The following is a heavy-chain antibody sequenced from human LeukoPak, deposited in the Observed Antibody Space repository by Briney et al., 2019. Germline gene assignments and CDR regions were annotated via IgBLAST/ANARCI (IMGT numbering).Heavy chain of an antibody. D-gene: IGHD3-22*01. CDR1: GFTFSSYS. CDR3: ARVVMAFGFDH. J-gene: IGHJ4*02. CDR2: ISSSSSYI. Sequence: GGSLRLSCAASGFTFSSYSMNWVRQAPGKGLEWVSSISSSSSYIYYADSVKGRFTISRDNAKNSLYLQMNSLRAEDTAVYYCARVVMAFGFDHWGQGTLVTVSS. V-gene: IGHV3-21*01.